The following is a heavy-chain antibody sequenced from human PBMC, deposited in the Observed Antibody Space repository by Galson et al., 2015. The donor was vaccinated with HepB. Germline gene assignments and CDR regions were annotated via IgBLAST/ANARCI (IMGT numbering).Heavy chain of an antibody. CDR3: ARDSSLPRSRSSWYSALPDAIHI. D-gene: IGHD6-13*01. J-gene: IGHJ3*02. CDR2: ILYDESDK. V-gene: IGHV3-30*04. Sequence: SLRLSCAASGFTLTTFSMHWVRQAPGKGLEWVAVILYDESDKYYADSVKGRFTISRDNSKNTLFLQMNSLRPDDTATYYCARDSSLPRSRSSWYSALPDAIHIWGRGTMVTVSS. CDR1: GFTLTTFS.